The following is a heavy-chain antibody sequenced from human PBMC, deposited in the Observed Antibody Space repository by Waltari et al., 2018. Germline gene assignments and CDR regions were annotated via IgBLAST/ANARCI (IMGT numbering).Heavy chain of an antibody. CDR3: AREASYYYDSSGYWGFDY. J-gene: IGHJ4*02. Sequence: QVQLQESGPGLVKPSETLSLTCTVSGGSISSYYWSWIRQSAGKGLEWIGLIYTRGSTNYNPSLKSRFTMSVDTSKNQFSLKLSSVTAADTAVYYCAREASYYYDSSGYWGFDYWGQGTLVTVSS. CDR2: IYTRGST. CDR1: GGSISSYY. D-gene: IGHD3-22*01. V-gene: IGHV4-4*07.